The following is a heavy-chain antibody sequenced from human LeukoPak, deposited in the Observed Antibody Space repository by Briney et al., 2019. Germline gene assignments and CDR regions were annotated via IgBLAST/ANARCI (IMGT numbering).Heavy chain of an antibody. V-gene: IGHV4-30-2*01. CDR3: ARDFLDGGDWYIDY. J-gene: IGHJ4*02. D-gene: IGHD2-21*02. Sequence: SETLSLTCAVSGGSISSGGYSWSWIRQPPGKGLEWIGYIYDSGSTYYNPSLKSRVTISVDRSKNQFSLKLSSVTAADTAVYYCARDFLDGGDWYIDYWGQGTLVTVSS. CDR2: IYDSGST. CDR1: GGSISSGGYS.